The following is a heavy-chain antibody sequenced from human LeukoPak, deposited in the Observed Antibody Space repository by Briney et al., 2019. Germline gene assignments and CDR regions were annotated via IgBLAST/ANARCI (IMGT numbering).Heavy chain of an antibody. Sequence: ASVKVSCKVSGYTLTELSMHWVRQAPGKGLEWMGGFDPEDGETIYAQKFQGRVTMTEDTSTDTAYVELSSLRSEDTAVYYCATVGSSTPSYYYYGMDVWGQGTTVTVSS. J-gene: IGHJ6*02. CDR3: ATVGSSTPSYYYYGMDV. CDR2: FDPEDGET. D-gene: IGHD6-13*01. V-gene: IGHV1-24*01. CDR1: GYTLTELS.